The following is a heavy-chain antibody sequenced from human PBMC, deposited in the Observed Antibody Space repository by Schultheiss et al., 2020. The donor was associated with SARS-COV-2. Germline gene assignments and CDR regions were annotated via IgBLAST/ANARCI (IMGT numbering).Heavy chain of an antibody. V-gene: IGHV3-48*01. CDR2: ISSSSSSI. Sequence: LSLTCAASGFTFDDYAMHWVRQAPGKGLEWVSYISSSSSSIYYADSVRGRFTISRDNSKNTLYLQMNSLRAEDTAVYYCARDPSDFGYYGMDVWGQGTTVTVSS. J-gene: IGHJ6*02. D-gene: IGHD2/OR15-2a*01. CDR3: ARDPSDFGYYGMDV. CDR1: GFTFDDYA.